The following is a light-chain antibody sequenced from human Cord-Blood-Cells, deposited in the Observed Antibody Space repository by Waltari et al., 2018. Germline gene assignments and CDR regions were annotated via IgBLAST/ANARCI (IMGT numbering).Light chain of an antibody. J-gene: IGLJ1*01. Sequence: QSALTQPASVSGSPGQSITISCTGTSSDVGGHNSFSWYQQHPGKAPKLMIYEVSNRPSGVSNRFSGSKSGNTASLTISGLQAEDEADYYCSSYTSSSNYVFGTGTKVTVL. CDR3: SSYTSSSNYV. CDR2: EVS. V-gene: IGLV2-14*01. CDR1: SSDVGGHNS.